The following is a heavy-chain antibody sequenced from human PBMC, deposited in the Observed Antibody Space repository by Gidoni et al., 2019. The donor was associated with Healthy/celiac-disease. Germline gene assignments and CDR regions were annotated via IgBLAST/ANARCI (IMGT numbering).Heavy chain of an antibody. Sequence: QVQLQQWGAGLLKPSETLSLTCAVYGGSFSGYYWSWIRQPPGKGLEWIGEINHSGSTNDNPSLKSRVTISVDTSKNQFSLKLSSVTAADTAVYYCARGGYSYGSGGWFDPWGQGTLVTVSS. D-gene: IGHD5-18*01. CDR3: ARGGYSYGSGGWFDP. J-gene: IGHJ5*02. CDR1: GGSFSGYY. V-gene: IGHV4-34*01. CDR2: INHSGST.